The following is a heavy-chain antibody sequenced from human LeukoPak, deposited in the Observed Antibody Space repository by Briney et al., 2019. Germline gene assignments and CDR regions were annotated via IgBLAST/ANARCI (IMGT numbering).Heavy chain of an antibody. Sequence: ASVKVSCKASGYTFTGYYMHWGRQAPGQGLEWMGWINPNSGGTNYAQKFQGRVTMTRDTSISTAYMELSRLRSDDTAVYYCARERIAAAGTGFDPWGQGTLVTVSS. J-gene: IGHJ5*02. CDR3: ARERIAAAGTGFDP. CDR2: INPNSGGT. CDR1: GYTFTGYY. V-gene: IGHV1-2*02. D-gene: IGHD6-13*01.